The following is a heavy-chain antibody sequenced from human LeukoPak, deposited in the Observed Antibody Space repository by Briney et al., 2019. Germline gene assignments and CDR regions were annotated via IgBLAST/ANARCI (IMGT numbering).Heavy chain of an antibody. V-gene: IGHV3-33*01. Sequence: PGRSLRLSCAASGFTFSSYGMRWVRQAPGKGLEWVAVIWYDGSNKYYADSVKGRFTISRDNSKNTLYLQMNSLRAGDTAVYYCARDREQWLVPGAFDIWGQGTMVTVSS. D-gene: IGHD6-19*01. CDR1: GFTFSSYG. J-gene: IGHJ3*02. CDR3: ARDREQWLVPGAFDI. CDR2: IWYDGSNK.